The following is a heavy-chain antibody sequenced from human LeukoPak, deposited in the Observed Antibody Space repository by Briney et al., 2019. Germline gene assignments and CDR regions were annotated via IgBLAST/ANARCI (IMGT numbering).Heavy chain of an antibody. J-gene: IGHJ2*01. D-gene: IGHD3-10*01. CDR1: GGSISSYY. CDR3: ARGGSGINTGYFDL. Sequence: SETLSLTCTVSGGSISSYYWSWIRQPPGKGLEWIGYIYYSGSTNYNPSLKSRVAISVDTSKNQFSLKLSSVTAADTAVYYCARGGSGINTGYFDLWGRGTLVTVSS. CDR2: IYYSGST. V-gene: IGHV4-59*01.